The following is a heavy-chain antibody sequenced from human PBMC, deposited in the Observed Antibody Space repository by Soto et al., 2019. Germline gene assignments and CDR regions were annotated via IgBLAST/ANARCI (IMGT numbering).Heavy chain of an antibody. CDR2: IIPIFGTA. CDR3: ARVPRSNLGRNYYYYGMDV. J-gene: IGHJ6*02. V-gene: IGHV1-69*13. D-gene: IGHD3-16*02. CDR1: GGTFSSYA. Sequence: SVKVSCKASGGTFSSYAISWMRQAPGQGLEWMGGIIPIFGTANYAQKFQGRVTITADESTSTAYMELSNLRSEDTAVYYCARVPRSNLGRNYYYYGMDVWGQGTTVTVSS.